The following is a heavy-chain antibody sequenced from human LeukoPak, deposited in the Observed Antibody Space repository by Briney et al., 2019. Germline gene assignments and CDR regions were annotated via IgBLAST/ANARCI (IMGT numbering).Heavy chain of an antibody. CDR3: ARGSNYYDTSGYFYLYYYFGMDV. V-gene: IGHV4-34*01. CDR2: INHSGST. CDR1: GGSFSGYY. J-gene: IGHJ6*02. D-gene: IGHD3-22*01. Sequence: SETLSLTCAVYGGSFSGYYWSWIRQPPGKGLEWIGEINHSGSTNYNPSLESRVTISVDTSKNQFSLKLSSVTAADTAVYYCARGSNYYDTSGYFYLYYYFGMDVWGQGTTVTVSS.